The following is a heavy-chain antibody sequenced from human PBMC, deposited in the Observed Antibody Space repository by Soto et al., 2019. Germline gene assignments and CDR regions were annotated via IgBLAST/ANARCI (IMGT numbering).Heavy chain of an antibody. D-gene: IGHD2-15*01. J-gene: IGHJ4*02. CDR1: GFAFSTYS. V-gene: IGHV3-48*01. Sequence: PGGSLRLSCAASGFAFSTYSMNWVRQTPGKGLEWVSYVSSSSSTVYYADSVKGRFTVSRDNAKNSLYLQMNSLRAEDTAIYYCARDSSHCSGGTCYVDYWGQGTLVTVSS. CDR2: VSSSSSTV. CDR3: ARDSSHCSGGTCYVDY.